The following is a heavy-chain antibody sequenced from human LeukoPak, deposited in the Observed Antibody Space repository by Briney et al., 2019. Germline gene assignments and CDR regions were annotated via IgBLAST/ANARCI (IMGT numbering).Heavy chain of an antibody. D-gene: IGHD3-10*01. CDR2: INHSGST. CDR1: GGSFSGYY. CDR3: ARKRLSTYYGSGSHYDY. J-gene: IGHJ4*02. V-gene: IGHV4-34*01. Sequence: PSETLSLTCAVYGGSFSGYYWSWIRQPPGKGQEWIGEINHSGSTNYNPSLKSRVTISVGTSKNQFSLKLSSVTAADTAVYYCARKRLSTYYGSGSHYDYWGQGTLVTVSS.